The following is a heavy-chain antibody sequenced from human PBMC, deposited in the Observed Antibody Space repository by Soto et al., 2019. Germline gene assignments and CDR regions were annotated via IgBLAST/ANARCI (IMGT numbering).Heavy chain of an antibody. J-gene: IGHJ6*03. CDR1: GDSVSSNSAA. CDR3: AETIPHHCPYMDV. V-gene: IGHV6-1*01. Sequence: SPTLSITCAISGDSVSSNSAAWNWIRLSPSRGLEWLARTYYRSRWYNDYAVSVRSRITVNADTPKNQFSLQLTSVTPEDTAFFYCAETIPHHCPYMDVWGRGTTVPVSS. CDR2: TYYRSRWYN. D-gene: IGHD2-21*01.